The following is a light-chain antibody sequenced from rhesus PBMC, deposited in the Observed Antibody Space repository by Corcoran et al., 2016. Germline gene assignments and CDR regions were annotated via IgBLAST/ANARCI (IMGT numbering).Light chain of an antibody. CDR3: QHSYGTPYS. CDR2: AAS. Sequence: DIQMTQSPSSLSASVGDRVTITCRASENVNNYLHWYQQKPGKALKRLIYAASPLQSGVPSRFSGSGSGTDYNFTISSLQPEDVATYYCQHSYGTPYSFGQGTKVEIK. J-gene: IGKJ2*01. V-gene: IGKV1-74*01. CDR1: ENVNNY.